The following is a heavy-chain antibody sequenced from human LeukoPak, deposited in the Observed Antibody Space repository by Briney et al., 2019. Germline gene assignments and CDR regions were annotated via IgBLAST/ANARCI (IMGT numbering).Heavy chain of an antibody. J-gene: IGHJ5*02. CDR1: GYTFTSYG. CDR3: ARGDQYQLLSVPRFDP. Sequence: VASVKVSCKASGYTFTSYGISWVRQAPGQGLEWMGGIIPIFGTANYAQKFQGRVTITADESTSTAYMELSSLRSEDTAVYYCARGDQYQLLSVPRFDPWGQGTLVTVSS. V-gene: IGHV1-69*13. CDR2: IIPIFGTA. D-gene: IGHD2-2*01.